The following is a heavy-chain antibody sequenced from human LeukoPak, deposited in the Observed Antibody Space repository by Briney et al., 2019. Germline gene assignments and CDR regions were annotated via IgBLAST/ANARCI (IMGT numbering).Heavy chain of an antibody. Sequence: SQTLSLTCTVSGGSISSGSYYWSWIRQPAGKGLEWIGRIYTSGSTNYNPSLTSRVAISVDTSKNQVSLTLNSVTAADTAVYYCARRGHINGYNYGMDVWGQGTTVTVSS. CDR2: IYTSGST. V-gene: IGHV4-61*02. J-gene: IGHJ6*02. CDR1: GGSISSGSYY. D-gene: IGHD2-21*01. CDR3: ARRGHINGYNYGMDV.